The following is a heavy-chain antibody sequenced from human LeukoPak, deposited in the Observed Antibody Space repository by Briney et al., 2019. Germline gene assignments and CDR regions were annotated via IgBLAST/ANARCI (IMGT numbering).Heavy chain of an antibody. Sequence: SETLSLTCTVSGGPINNYYWSWVRQPPGAGLEWLAYIYYTGSTNYNPSLKTRLTISVDTSKNQFSLRLNSVTAADTAVYYCARGANGHPTLVFDYWGQGTLVAVSS. CDR3: ARGANGHPTLVFDY. CDR2: IYYTGST. CDR1: GGPINNYY. D-gene: IGHD2-8*01. J-gene: IGHJ4*02. V-gene: IGHV4-59*12.